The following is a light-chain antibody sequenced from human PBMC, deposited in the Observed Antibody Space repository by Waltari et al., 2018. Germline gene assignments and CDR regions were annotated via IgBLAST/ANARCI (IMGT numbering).Light chain of an antibody. CDR2: DAS. V-gene: IGKV3-11*01. CDR3: QPRSDWDWT. CDR1: QSISRH. J-gene: IGKJ1*01. Sequence: EIVLTQSPATLSLSPGERATLSCRASQSISRHLAWDQQKPGQAPRLRVLDASNRATGIPARFSGDGSGTDFTLSITTLEPDDFAVYYCQPRSDWDWTFGQGNKVEF.